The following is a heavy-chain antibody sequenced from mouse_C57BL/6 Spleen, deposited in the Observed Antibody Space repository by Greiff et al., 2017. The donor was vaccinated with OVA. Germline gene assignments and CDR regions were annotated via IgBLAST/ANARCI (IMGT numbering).Heavy chain of an antibody. CDR1: GFTFSSYA. CDR2: ISSGGDYI. Sequence: EVHLVESGEGLVKPGGSLKLSCAASGFTFSSYAMSWVRQTPEKRLEWVAYISSGGDYIYYADTVKGRFTISRDNARNTLYLQMSSLKSEDTAMYYCTRRGYGNYGYLDVWGTGTTVTVSS. J-gene: IGHJ1*03. CDR3: TRRGYGNYGYLDV. D-gene: IGHD2-10*02. V-gene: IGHV5-9-1*02.